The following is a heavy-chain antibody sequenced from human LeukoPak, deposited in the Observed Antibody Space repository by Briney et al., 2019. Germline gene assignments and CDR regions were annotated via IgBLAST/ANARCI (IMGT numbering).Heavy chain of an antibody. D-gene: IGHD3-22*01. Sequence: YPSETLSLTCAVYGGSFSGYYWSWIRQPPGKGLEWIGEINHSGSTNYNPSLKSRVTISVDTSKNQFSLKLSSVTAADTAVYYCARAEYYYDRNGGAFDIWGQGTMVTVSS. J-gene: IGHJ3*02. CDR1: GGSFSGYY. CDR2: INHSGST. V-gene: IGHV4-34*01. CDR3: ARAEYYYDRNGGAFDI.